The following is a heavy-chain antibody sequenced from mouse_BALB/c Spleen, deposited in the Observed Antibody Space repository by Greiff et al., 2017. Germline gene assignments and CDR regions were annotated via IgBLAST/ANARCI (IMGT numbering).Heavy chain of an antibody. CDR1: GFNIKDYY. Sequence: EVQLQQSGAELVRSGASVKLSCTASGFNIKDYYMHWVKQRPEQGLEWIGWIDPENGDTEYAPKFQGKATMTADTSSNTAYLQLSSLTSEDTAVYYCISYYRYGTFYFDYWGQGTTLTVSS. CDR3: ISYYRYGTFYFDY. D-gene: IGHD2-14*01. J-gene: IGHJ2*01. CDR2: IDPENGDT. V-gene: IGHV14-4*02.